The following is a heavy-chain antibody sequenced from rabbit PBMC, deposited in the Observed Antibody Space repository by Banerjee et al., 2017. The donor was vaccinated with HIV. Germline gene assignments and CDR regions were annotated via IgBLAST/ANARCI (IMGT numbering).Heavy chain of an antibody. Sequence: QSLEESGGDLVKPGASLTLTCTASGLDFSSRYWICWVRQAPGKGLEWIACIDVSSGSTHYASWAKGRFTISKTSSTTVTLQMTSLTAADTATYFCARDDEGDAFKLWGQGPWSPS. V-gene: IGHV1S40*01. D-gene: IGHD2-1*01. CDR2: IDVSSGST. J-gene: IGHJ4*01. CDR3: ARDDEGDAFKL. CDR1: GLDFSSRYW.